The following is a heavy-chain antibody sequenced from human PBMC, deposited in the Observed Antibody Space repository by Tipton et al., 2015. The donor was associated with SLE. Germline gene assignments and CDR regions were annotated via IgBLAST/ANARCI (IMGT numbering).Heavy chain of an antibody. CDR3: ARQVSTSWFDP. Sequence: QLVQSGAEVKKPGESLRISCFGSGYSFVSFWITWVRQRPGKGLEWLGRIDPSDSSIKYSPSFQGHVTISVDKSIRTAYLQWSSLKASDTAMYYCARQVSTSWFDPWGQGTLVTVSS. J-gene: IGHJ5*02. CDR2: IDPSDSSI. CDR1: GYSFVSFW. V-gene: IGHV5-10-1*01. D-gene: IGHD3-16*01.